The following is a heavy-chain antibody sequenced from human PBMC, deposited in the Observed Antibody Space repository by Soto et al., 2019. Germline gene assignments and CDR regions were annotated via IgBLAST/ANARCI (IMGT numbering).Heavy chain of an antibody. J-gene: IGHJ4*02. V-gene: IGHV3-48*01. CDR2: ISSSSSTI. Sequence: EVQLVESGGGLVQPGGSLRLSCAASGFTFSSYSMNWVRQAPGKGLEWVSYISSSSSTIYYADSVKGRFTISRDNAKNSLYLQMGSLRAEDTAVYYCARDPIFFGGSYPYYFDYWGQGTLVTVSS. CDR3: ARDPIFFGGSYPYYFDY. CDR1: GFTFSSYS. D-gene: IGHD1-26*01.